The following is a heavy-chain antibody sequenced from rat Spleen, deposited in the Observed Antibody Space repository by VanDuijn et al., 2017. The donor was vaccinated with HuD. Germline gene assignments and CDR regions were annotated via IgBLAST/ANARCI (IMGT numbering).Heavy chain of an antibody. CDR2: ITNTGNTP. J-gene: IGHJ3*01. Sequence: EVQLVESGGGLVQPGRSMKLSCAASGFNFNDYWMTWIRQVPGKGLEWIASITNTGNTPYYSQSVKGRFTISRENAKNTLYLQMGSLRSEDTATYYCTTYSDYATSPFAYWGRGALVTVSS. V-gene: IGHV5-31*01. CDR3: TTYSDYATSPFAY. D-gene: IGHD1-6*01. CDR1: GFNFNDYW.